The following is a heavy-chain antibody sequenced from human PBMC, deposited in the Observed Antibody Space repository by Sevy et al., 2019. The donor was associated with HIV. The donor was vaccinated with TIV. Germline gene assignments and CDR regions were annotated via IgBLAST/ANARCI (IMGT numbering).Heavy chain of an antibody. Sequence: GGSLRLSCAASGFTFDDYAMHWVRQAPGKGLEWVSGISWNSGSIGYADSVKGGFTISRDNAKKSLYLQMNSLRAEDTALYYCAKIDYYDSSGYDDAFDIWGQGTMVTVSS. CDR2: ISWNSGSI. J-gene: IGHJ3*02. CDR1: GFTFDDYA. D-gene: IGHD3-22*01. V-gene: IGHV3-9*01. CDR3: AKIDYYDSSGYDDAFDI.